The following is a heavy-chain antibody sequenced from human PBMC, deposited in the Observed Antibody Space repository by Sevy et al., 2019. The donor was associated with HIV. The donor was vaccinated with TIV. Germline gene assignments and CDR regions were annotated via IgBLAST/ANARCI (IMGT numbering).Heavy chain of an antibody. CDR1: GYTFTSYG. D-gene: IGHD6-13*01. CDR3: ARDPRGRDIAAAGTMGYYYYGMDV. Sequence: ASVKVSCKASGYTFTSYGISWVRQAPGQGLEWMGWISAYNGNTNYAQKLQGRVTMTTDTSTSSAYMELRSQRSDDTAVYYCARDPRGRDIAAAGTMGYYYYGMDVWGQGTTVTVSS. CDR2: ISAYNGNT. V-gene: IGHV1-18*01. J-gene: IGHJ6*02.